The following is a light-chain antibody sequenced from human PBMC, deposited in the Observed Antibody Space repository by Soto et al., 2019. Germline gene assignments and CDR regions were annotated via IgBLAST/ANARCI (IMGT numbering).Light chain of an antibody. CDR3: QQYGNSPIT. V-gene: IGKV3-20*01. CDR2: GDF. J-gene: IGKJ5*01. Sequence: EIVLTQPPGTLSLSPGERATLSCRASQSISSSSLAWYQQKPGQAPRLLIYGDFTRATGIPDRFSGSGSGTDFTLTISSLEPEDYGVYHCQQYGNSPITFGQGTRLEIK. CDR1: QSISSSS.